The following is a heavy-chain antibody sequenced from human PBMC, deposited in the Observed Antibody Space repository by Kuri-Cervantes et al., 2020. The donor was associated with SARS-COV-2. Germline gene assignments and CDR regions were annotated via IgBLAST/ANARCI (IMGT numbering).Heavy chain of an antibody. CDR2: ISYDGSNK. Sequence: GGSLRLSCTVSGGSISSSSYYWGWIRQAPGKGLEWVAVISYDGSNKYYADSVKGRFTISRDNSKNTLYLQMNSLRAEDTAVYYCAKIFSPGDYWGQGTLVTVSS. CDR1: GGSISSSS. J-gene: IGHJ4*02. CDR3: AKIFSPGDY. V-gene: IGHV3-30*18. D-gene: IGHD3-3*01.